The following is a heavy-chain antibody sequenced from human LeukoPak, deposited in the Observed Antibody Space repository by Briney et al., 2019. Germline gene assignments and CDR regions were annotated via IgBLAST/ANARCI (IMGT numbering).Heavy chain of an antibody. CDR3: ARGGLPTYYDILTGYYPSRHPLDY. Sequence: PSETLSLTCAASGGSFSGYYWSWIRQPPGKGLEWIGEINNSGSTNYNPSLKSRVTITVDTSKNQFSLKLSSVTAADTAVYYCARGGLPTYYDILTGYYPSRHPLDYWGQGTLVTVSS. D-gene: IGHD3-9*01. CDR2: INNSGST. CDR1: GGSFSGYY. J-gene: IGHJ4*02. V-gene: IGHV4-34*01.